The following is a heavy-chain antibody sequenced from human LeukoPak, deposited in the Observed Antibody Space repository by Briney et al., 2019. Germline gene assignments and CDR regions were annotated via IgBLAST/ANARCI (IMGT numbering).Heavy chain of an antibody. J-gene: IGHJ3*02. CDR2: IYYSGST. CDR1: GGSISSSSYY. D-gene: IGHD3-16*02. CDR3: VRLRGRSRAFDI. Sequence: SETLSLTCTVSGGSISSSSYYWGWIRQPPGKGLEWIGSIYYSGSTYYNPSLKSRVTISVDTSKNQFSLKLSSVTAADTAVYYCVRLRGRSRAFDIWGQGTIVTVSS. V-gene: IGHV4-39*01.